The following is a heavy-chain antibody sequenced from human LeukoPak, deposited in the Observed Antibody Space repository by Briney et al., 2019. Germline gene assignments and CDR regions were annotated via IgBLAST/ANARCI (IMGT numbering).Heavy chain of an antibody. D-gene: IGHD2-2*01. V-gene: IGHV3-21*01. J-gene: IGHJ6*02. CDR1: GFTVSSNY. Sequence: GGSLRLSCAASGFTVSSNYVSWVRQAPGKGLEWVSSIISSSSYIYYADSVKGRFTISRDNAKNSLYLQMNSLRAEDTAVYYCARDGEDIVVVPAAPKGMDVWGQGTTVTVSS. CDR3: ARDGEDIVVVPAAPKGMDV. CDR2: IISSSSYI.